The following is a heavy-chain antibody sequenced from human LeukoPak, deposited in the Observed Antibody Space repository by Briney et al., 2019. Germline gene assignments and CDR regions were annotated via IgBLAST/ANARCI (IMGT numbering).Heavy chain of an antibody. Sequence: GGSLRLSCAASGFTFSSYAMHWVRQAPGKGLEWVAVISYDGSNKYYADSVKGRFTISRDNAKNSLYLQMNSLRAEDTAVYYCARDHYYGSGSSSYGMDVWGQGTTVTVSS. V-gene: IGHV3-30-3*01. CDR2: ISYDGSNK. CDR1: GFTFSSYA. CDR3: ARDHYYGSGSSSYGMDV. J-gene: IGHJ6*02. D-gene: IGHD3-10*01.